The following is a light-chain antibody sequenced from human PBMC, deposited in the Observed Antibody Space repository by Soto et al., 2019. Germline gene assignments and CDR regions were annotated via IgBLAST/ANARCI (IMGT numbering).Light chain of an antibody. Sequence: EIVMTQSPATLSVSPGERATLSCRASQSVNYNLAWYQQKPGQAPRLLIYDASTRATGIPARFSGTISGTEFILTISSLQSEDFAVYYCQQYNNWPLTFGGGTKVEIK. V-gene: IGKV3-15*01. J-gene: IGKJ4*01. CDR2: DAS. CDR1: QSVNYN. CDR3: QQYNNWPLT.